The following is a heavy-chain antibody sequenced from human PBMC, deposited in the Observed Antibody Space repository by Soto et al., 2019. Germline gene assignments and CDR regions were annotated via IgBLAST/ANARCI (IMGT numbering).Heavy chain of an antibody. V-gene: IGHV3-74*01. CDR2: INHDGSKT. J-gene: IGHJ4*02. Sequence: GSLRLSCAASKFSFNNYWMHWVRQVPGKGPAWVSRINHDGSKTEYADSVKGRFTISRDNTKNTLYLQMNSLRVEDTAMYYCVREHWGFSGTWYDYWGQGTLVTVSS. CDR3: VREHWGFSGTWYDY. CDR1: KFSFNNYW. D-gene: IGHD6-13*01.